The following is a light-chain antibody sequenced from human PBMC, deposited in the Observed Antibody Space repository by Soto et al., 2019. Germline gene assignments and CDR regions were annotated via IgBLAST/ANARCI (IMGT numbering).Light chain of an antibody. CDR1: QAISGW. J-gene: IGKJ3*01. CDR2: AAS. CDR3: QQADSFPFT. Sequence: DIQMTQSPASVSASVGDRVTITCRASQAISGWLGWYQQKPGEAPKLLIYAASSLQSGVPSRFSGSGSGAAFTLTITSLQPEDSAVYYCQQADSFPFTFGPGTRVTIK. V-gene: IGKV1-12*01.